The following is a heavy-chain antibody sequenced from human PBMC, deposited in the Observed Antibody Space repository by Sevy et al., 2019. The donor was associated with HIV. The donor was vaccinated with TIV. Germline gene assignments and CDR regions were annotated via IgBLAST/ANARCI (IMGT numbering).Heavy chain of an antibody. Sequence: GGSLRLSCAASGFTFDDYAMHWVRQAPGKGLEWVSGISWNSGSIGYADSVKGRFTISRDNAKNSLYLQMNSLRAEDTALYYCAKDTAPHYYYSSGQYYYYYGMDVWGQGTTVTVSS. D-gene: IGHD3-22*01. CDR3: AKDTAPHYYYSSGQYYYYYGMDV. J-gene: IGHJ6*02. CDR1: GFTFDDYA. CDR2: ISWNSGSI. V-gene: IGHV3-9*01.